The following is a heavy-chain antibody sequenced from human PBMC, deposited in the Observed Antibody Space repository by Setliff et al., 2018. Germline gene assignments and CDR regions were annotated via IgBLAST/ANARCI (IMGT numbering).Heavy chain of an antibody. V-gene: IGHV1-69*13. CDR1: GGTFSSYA. D-gene: IGHD2-15*01. CDR3: ARVRDCSGGICHRGFHHYMDV. J-gene: IGHJ6*03. CDR2: IIPMFGTT. Sequence: SVKVSCKASGGTFSSYAIDWVRQAPGQGLEWMGGIIPMFGTTNYAQRFRGRVTITADESTTTAYLELSSLRSEDTAVYYCARVRDCSGGICHRGFHHYMDVWGKGTTVTVSS.